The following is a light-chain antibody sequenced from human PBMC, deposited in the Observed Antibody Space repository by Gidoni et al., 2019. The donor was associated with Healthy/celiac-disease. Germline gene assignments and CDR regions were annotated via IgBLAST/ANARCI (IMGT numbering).Light chain of an antibody. J-gene: IGKJ2*01. V-gene: IGKV3-20*01. CDR1: QSVCRNY. CDR2: GAS. CDR3: QQYGSSPYT. Sequence: DIVLTQSPGTLSLSPGERATLSCKASQSVCRNYLVWYQQTPGQAPRLLIFGASSRATGIPDRFSGSGSGTDFTLTISRLEPEDFAGYYCQQYGSSPYTFGQGTKLEIK.